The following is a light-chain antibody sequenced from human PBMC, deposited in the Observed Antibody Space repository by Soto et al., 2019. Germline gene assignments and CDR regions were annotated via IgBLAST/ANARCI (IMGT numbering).Light chain of an antibody. V-gene: IGKV1-5*03. J-gene: IGKJ1*01. Sequence: DIQMTQSPSTLSASVGDRVTITCRASQSISSWLAWYQLEPGKAPKLLIYKASSLESGVSSRFSGSGSGTEFTLTISSLLPDDFATYYCQQYNSYPWTFGQGTKVEIK. CDR2: KAS. CDR1: QSISSW. CDR3: QQYNSYPWT.